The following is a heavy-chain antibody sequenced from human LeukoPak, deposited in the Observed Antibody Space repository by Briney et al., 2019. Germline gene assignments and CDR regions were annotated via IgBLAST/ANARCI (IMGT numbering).Heavy chain of an antibody. CDR3: ARGQVKDYYGSKMTDP. V-gene: IGHV4-30-2*01. J-gene: IGHJ5*02. Sequence: SETLSLTCTVSGGSISSGGYYWSWIRQPPGKGLEWIGYIYHSGSTYYNPSLKSRVTISVDRSKNQFSLKLSSVTAADTAVYYCARGQVKDYYGSKMTDPWGQGTLVTVSS. D-gene: IGHD3-10*01. CDR1: GGSISSGGYY. CDR2: IYHSGST.